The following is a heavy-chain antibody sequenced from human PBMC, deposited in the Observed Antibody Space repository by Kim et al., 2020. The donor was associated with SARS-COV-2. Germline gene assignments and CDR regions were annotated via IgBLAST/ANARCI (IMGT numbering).Heavy chain of an antibody. CDR3: ARDFDTSGRTGTGADY. CDR2: TSGDGGGP. V-gene: IGHV3-74*01. CDR1: GFTFSSHW. D-gene: IGHD3-22*01. Sequence: GGSLRLSCAVSGFTFSSHWMHWVRQAPGKGLVWVSRTSGDGGGPSYADSVKGRFTISRDNAKNTLYLQMNSLRVEDTAVYYCARDFDTSGRTGTGADYWGQGILVTVSS. J-gene: IGHJ4*02.